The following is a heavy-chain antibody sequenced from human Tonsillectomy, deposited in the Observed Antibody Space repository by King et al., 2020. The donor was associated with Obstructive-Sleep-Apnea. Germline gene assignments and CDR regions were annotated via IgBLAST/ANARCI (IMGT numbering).Heavy chain of an antibody. D-gene: IGHD3-10*01. CDR3: ARDLAVYGSGSFSLTFPFDY. CDR2: IYYSGST. V-gene: IGHV4-39*07. J-gene: IGHJ4*02. Sequence: QLQESGPGLVKPSETLSLTCTVSGGSISSSSYYWGWIRQPPGKGLEWIGSIYYSGSTYYNPSLKSRVTISGDTSNNQFSLKLSSVTAADTAVYYCARDLAVYGSGSFSLTFPFDYWGQGTLVTVSS. CDR1: GGSISSSSYY.